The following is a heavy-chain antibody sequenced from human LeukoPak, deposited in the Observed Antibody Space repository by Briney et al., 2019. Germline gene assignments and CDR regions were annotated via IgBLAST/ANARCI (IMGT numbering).Heavy chain of an antibody. CDR1: GGTFSDNA. CDR2: INPSGGST. CDR3: ARDSGTTGEVKFDP. Sequence: ASVKVSCKASGGTFSDNAISWVRQAPGQRLEWMGIINPSGGSTSYAQKFQGRVTMTGDMSTSTVYMELSSLRSEDTAVYYCARDSGTTGEVKFDPWGQGTLVTVSS. D-gene: IGHD3-10*01. V-gene: IGHV1-46*01. J-gene: IGHJ5*02.